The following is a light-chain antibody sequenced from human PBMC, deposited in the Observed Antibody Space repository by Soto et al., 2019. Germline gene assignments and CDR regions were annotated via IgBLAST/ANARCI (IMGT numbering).Light chain of an antibody. CDR3: AAWDDNLSALV. V-gene: IGLV1-47*01. Sequence: QSVLTQPPSASGTPGQRVTISCSGGSSNIGTNFVSWYQLLPGTAPKLLIFRNNQRPSGVPDRFSGSRSGTSAPLAISGLRSEDEADYFCAAWDDNLSALVFGGGTKFTVL. J-gene: IGLJ2*01. CDR2: RNN. CDR1: SSNIGTNF.